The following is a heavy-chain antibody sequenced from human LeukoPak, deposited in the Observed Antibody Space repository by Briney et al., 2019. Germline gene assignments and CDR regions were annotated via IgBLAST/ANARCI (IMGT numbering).Heavy chain of an antibody. CDR2: MNPNSGNT. D-gene: IGHD3-10*01. Sequence: GASVKVSCKASVYTFTSYDINWVRQATGQGLEWMGWMNPNSGNTGYAQKFQGRVTITRNTSISTAYMELSSLRSEDTAVYYCARGGRDYYGSGSKYYYYYMDVWGKGTTVTVSS. CDR3: ARGGRDYYGSGSKYYYYYMDV. J-gene: IGHJ6*03. V-gene: IGHV1-8*03. CDR1: VYTFTSYD.